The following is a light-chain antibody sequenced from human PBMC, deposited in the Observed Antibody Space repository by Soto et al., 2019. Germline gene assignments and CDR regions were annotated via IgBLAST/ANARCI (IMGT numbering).Light chain of an antibody. CDR3: QQFNSYPS. V-gene: IGKV1-13*02. CDR1: QGISSA. Sequence: AIPLTQSPSSLSASVGDRVTITCRASQGISSALAWYQQKPGKAPKLLIYDASSLESGVPSRFSGSGSGTDFTLTSSRLQPEDFATDYCQQFNSYPSFGPGTKVDIK. CDR2: DAS. J-gene: IGKJ3*01.